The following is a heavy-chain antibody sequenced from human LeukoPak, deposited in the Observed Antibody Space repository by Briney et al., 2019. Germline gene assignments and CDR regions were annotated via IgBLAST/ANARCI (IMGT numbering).Heavy chain of an antibody. CDR1: GYTFTGYY. CDR3: ARDSSRSFTAMVTGGFDY. Sequence: SVKVSCKASGYTFTGYYMHWVRQAPGQGLEWMGGIIPIFGTANYAQKFQGRVTITADKSTSTAYMELSSLRSEDTAVYYCARDSSRSFTAMVTGGFDYWGQGTLVTVSS. V-gene: IGHV1-69*06. J-gene: IGHJ4*02. CDR2: IIPIFGTA. D-gene: IGHD5-18*01.